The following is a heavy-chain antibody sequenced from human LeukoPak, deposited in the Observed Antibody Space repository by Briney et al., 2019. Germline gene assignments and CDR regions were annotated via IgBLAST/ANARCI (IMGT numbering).Heavy chain of an antibody. Sequence: SETLSLTCTVSGGSISSYYWSWIRQPPGKGLEWIGYIYYSWSTNYNPSLKSRVTISVDTSKNQFSLKLSSVTAADTAVYYCARHGKMRQWLVRVSYYGMDVWGQGTTVTVSS. J-gene: IGHJ6*02. CDR2: IYYSWST. D-gene: IGHD6-19*01. CDR1: GGSISSYY. V-gene: IGHV4-59*08. CDR3: ARHGKMRQWLVRVSYYGMDV.